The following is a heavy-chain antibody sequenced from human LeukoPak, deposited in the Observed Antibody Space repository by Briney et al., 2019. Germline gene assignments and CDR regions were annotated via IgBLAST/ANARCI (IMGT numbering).Heavy chain of an antibody. CDR3: AISRRGYCSSTSCYGGWFDP. V-gene: IGHV1-2*04. J-gene: IGHJ5*02. CDR2: INPNSGGT. Sequence: GASVKVSCKASGYTFIGYYMHWVRQAPGQGLEWMGWINPNSGGTNYAQKFQGWVTMTRDTSISTAYMELSRLRSDDTAVYYCAISRRGYCSSTSCYGGWFDPWGQGTLFTVSS. D-gene: IGHD2-2*01. CDR1: GYTFIGYY.